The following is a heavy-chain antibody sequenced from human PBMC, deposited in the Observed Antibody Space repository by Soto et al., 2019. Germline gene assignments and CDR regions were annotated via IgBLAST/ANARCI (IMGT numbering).Heavy chain of an antibody. CDR1: GFTFSSYD. CDR3: ARAYCSSTSCYAGSRYYYMDV. Sequence: GSLRLSCAASGFTFSSYDMHWVRQATGKGLEWVSAIGTAGDTYYPGSVKGRFTISRENAKNSLYLQMNSLRAGDTAVYYCARAYCSSTSCYAGSRYYYMDVWGKGTTVTVSS. D-gene: IGHD2-2*01. CDR2: IGTAGDT. J-gene: IGHJ6*03. V-gene: IGHV3-13*01.